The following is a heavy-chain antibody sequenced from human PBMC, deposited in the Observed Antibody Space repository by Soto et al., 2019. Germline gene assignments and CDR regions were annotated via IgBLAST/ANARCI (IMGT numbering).Heavy chain of an antibody. CDR1: GFTFSSYG. CDR3: ARGQWIQLWFDY. J-gene: IGHJ4*02. Sequence: QVQLVESGGGVVQPGRSLRLSCAASGFTFSSYGMHWVRQAPGKGLEWVAVIWYDGSNKYYADSVKGRFTISRDNSKNTLYLQMNSLRAEDTAVYYCARGQWIQLWFDYWGQGTLVTVSS. V-gene: IGHV3-33*01. D-gene: IGHD5-18*01. CDR2: IWYDGSNK.